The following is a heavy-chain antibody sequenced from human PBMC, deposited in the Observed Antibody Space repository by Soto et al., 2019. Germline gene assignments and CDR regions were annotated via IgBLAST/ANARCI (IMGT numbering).Heavy chain of an antibody. CDR2: IDPSDSYI. Sequence: PGESLKISCNGSGYIFTNYWISWVRQKPWQGLEWVGRIDPSDSYINYSPSFQGHVTVSADKSISTAYLQWSSLKASDTAMYYCARCFSTSCPLDYWGQGTLVTVSS. CDR3: ARCFSTSCPLDY. D-gene: IGHD2-2*01. V-gene: IGHV5-10-1*01. J-gene: IGHJ4*02. CDR1: GYIFTNYW.